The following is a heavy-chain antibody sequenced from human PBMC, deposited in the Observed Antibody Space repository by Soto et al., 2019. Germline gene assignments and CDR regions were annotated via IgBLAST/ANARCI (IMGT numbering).Heavy chain of an antibody. Sequence: PGGSLRLSCAASGFTFDDYAMHWVRQAPGKGLEWVSGISWNSGSIGYADSVKGRFTISRDNAKNSLYLQMNSMRAEDTALFFCAKDGSSGWPNYFDYWGQGTLVTVSS. D-gene: IGHD6-19*01. CDR1: GFTFDDYA. J-gene: IGHJ4*02. V-gene: IGHV3-9*01. CDR3: AKDGSSGWPNYFDY. CDR2: ISWNSGSI.